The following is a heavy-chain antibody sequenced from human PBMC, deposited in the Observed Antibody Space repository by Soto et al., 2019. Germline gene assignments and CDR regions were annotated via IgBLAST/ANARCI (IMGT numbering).Heavy chain of an antibody. CDR2: MNPNSGNT. CDR3: ARGRQRFLEWLLLFDP. D-gene: IGHD3-3*01. Sequence: QVQLVQSGAEVKKPGASVKVSCKASGYTFTSYDINWVRQATGQGLEWMGWMNPNSGNTGYAQKFQGRVTMTRNTSISTAYMELSSLRSEDTAVYYWARGRQRFLEWLLLFDPWGQGTLVTVSS. J-gene: IGHJ5*02. CDR1: GYTFTSYD. V-gene: IGHV1-8*01.